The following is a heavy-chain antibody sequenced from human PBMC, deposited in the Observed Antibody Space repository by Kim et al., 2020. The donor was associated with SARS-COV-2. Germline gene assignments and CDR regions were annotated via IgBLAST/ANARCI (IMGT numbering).Heavy chain of an antibody. CDR1: GYTFTSYD. D-gene: IGHD3-16*02. V-gene: IGHV1-8*01. CDR3: ARRKITFGGVIIYYYYGMDV. J-gene: IGHJ6*02. Sequence: ASVKVSCKASGYTFTSYDINWVRQATGQGLEWMGWMNPNSGNTGYAQKFQGRVTMTRNTSISTAYMELSSLRSEDTAVYYCARRKITFGGVIIYYYYGMDVWGQGTTVTVSS. CDR2: MNPNSGNT.